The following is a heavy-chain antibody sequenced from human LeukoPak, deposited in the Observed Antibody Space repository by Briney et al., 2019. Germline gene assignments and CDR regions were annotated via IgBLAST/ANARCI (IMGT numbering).Heavy chain of an antibody. D-gene: IGHD2-15*01. CDR3: AKGVEDCSGGSCYPFDY. CDR2: IWYDGSNI. J-gene: IGHJ4*02. CDR1: GISFSSHG. Sequence: GGSLRLSCAASGISFSSHGMHWVRQAPGKGLEWVAVIWYDGSNIYYADSVKGRFTISRDNSKNTLYLQMNSLRAEDTAVYYCAKGVEDCSGGSCYPFDYWGQGTLVTVSS. V-gene: IGHV3-33*06.